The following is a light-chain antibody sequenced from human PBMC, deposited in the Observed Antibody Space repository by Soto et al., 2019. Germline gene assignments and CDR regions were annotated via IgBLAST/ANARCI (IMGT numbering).Light chain of an antibody. J-gene: IGKJ5*01. Sequence: EIVLTQSPGTLSLSPGERATLSCRASQSVSNNYLAWYQQKPGQAPRLLIYGASNRATGIPDRFSGSGSGTDFTLTISRLEPEDFAVYYCQQYGSSSTFGQGTRREIK. CDR3: QQYGSSST. CDR2: GAS. CDR1: QSVSNNY. V-gene: IGKV3-20*01.